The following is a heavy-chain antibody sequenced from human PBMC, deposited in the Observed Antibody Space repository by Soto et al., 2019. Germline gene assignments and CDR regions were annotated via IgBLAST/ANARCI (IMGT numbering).Heavy chain of an antibody. J-gene: IGHJ4*02. CDR2: IYYSGST. CDR1: GGSSSSSSYY. CDR3: ASRVVNYYDSSGYYYGVRY. Sequence: QLQLQESGPGLVKPSETLSLTCTVSGGSSSSSSYYWGWIRQPPGKGLEWIGSIYYSGSTYYNPSLKSRVTISVDTSKNQFSLKLSSVTAADTAVYYCASRVVNYYDSSGYYYGVRYWGQGTLVTVSS. V-gene: IGHV4-39*01. D-gene: IGHD3-22*01.